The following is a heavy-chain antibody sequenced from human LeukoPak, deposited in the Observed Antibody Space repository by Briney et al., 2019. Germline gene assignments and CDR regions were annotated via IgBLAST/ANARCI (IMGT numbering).Heavy chain of an antibody. D-gene: IGHD5-18*01. CDR3: ARGSYSYGYPADY. V-gene: IGHV4-59*12. CDR1: GGSISSYY. CDR2: IYYSGST. Sequence: SETLSLTCTVSGGSISSYYWSWIRQPPGKGLEWIGYIYYSGSTNYNPSLKSRVTISVDTSKNQFSLKLSSVTAADTAVYYCARGSYSYGYPADYWGQGTLVTVSS. J-gene: IGHJ4*02.